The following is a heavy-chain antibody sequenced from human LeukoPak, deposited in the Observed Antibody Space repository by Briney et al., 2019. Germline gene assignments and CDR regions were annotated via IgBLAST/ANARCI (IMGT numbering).Heavy chain of an antibody. Sequence: SETLSLTCAVYGGSFSGYYWSWIRQPPGKGLEWLGEINHSGSTNYNPSLKSRVTISVDTSKNQFSLKLSSVTAADTAVYYCARAPVFWSGYAYYYYGMDVWGQGTTVTVSS. CDR1: GGSFSGYY. CDR2: INHSGST. V-gene: IGHV4-34*01. J-gene: IGHJ6*02. CDR3: ARAPVFWSGYAYYYYGMDV. D-gene: IGHD3-3*01.